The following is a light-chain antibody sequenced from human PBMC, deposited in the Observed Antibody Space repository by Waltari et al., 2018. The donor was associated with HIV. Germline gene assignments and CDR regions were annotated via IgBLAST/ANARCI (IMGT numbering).Light chain of an antibody. Sequence: SYELTQPPSVSVSPGQTATITCSGYKLGNSYVCWYEQKPGQSPLLVIYDDTKRPSGSPERFSGSNSVNTATLTISGTQAVDEADYYCLAWDSSTVIFGGGTRLTVL. J-gene: IGLJ2*01. V-gene: IGLV3-1*01. CDR3: LAWDSSTVI. CDR2: DDT. CDR1: KLGNSY.